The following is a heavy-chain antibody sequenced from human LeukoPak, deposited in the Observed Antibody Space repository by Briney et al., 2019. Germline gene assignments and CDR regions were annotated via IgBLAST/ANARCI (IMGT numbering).Heavy chain of an antibody. Sequence: PSETLSLTCSVSGGSIRSSYWSWIRQPPGKGPEWIGYFYNSGYTNYNPSLKTRVTMSVDTSKNQFSLKLTSVTAADTAVYYCARLDDEYVRFFEYWGQGTLVTVSS. D-gene: IGHD3-16*01. V-gene: IGHV4-59*08. J-gene: IGHJ4*02. CDR2: FYNSGYT. CDR3: ARLDDEYVRFFEY. CDR1: GGSIRSSY.